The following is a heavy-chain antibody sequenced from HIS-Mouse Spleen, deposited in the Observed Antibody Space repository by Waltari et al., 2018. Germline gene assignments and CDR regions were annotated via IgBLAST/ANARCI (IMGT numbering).Heavy chain of an antibody. Sequence: QVQLQQWGAGLLKPSETLSLTCAVYGGSFSGYYWSWIRQPPGKGLEWIGEINHSGSTNSNTALKSRGTISVDTSKNQVSLKLSAVTAADTAVYYCARMGPASGSYGDYWGQGTLVTVSS. J-gene: IGHJ4*02. CDR2: INHSGST. D-gene: IGHD1-26*01. CDR1: GGSFSGYY. V-gene: IGHV4-34*01. CDR3: ARMGPASGSYGDY.